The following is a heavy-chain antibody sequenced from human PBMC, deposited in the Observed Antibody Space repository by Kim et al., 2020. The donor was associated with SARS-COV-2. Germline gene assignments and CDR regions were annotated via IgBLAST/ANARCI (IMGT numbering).Heavy chain of an antibody. V-gene: IGHV3-23*01. D-gene: IGHD3-10*01. CDR2: ISGSGGST. J-gene: IGHJ4*02. CDR1: GFTFSSYA. Sequence: GGSLRLSCAASGFTFSSYAMSWVRQAPGKGLEWVSAISGSGGSTYYADSVKGRFTISRDNSKNTLYLQMNSLRAEDTAVYYCAKCLPLRGWFGELLSQPFDYWGQGTLVTVSS. CDR3: AKCLPLRGWFGELLSQPFDY.